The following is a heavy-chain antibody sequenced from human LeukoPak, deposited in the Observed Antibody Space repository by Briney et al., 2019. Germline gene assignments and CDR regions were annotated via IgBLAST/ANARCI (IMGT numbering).Heavy chain of an antibody. D-gene: IGHD1-20*01. J-gene: IGHJ4*02. Sequence: PGGSLRLSCAASGFTFSSYAMSWVRQAPGKGLEWVSAISGSGGSTYYADSVKGRFTISRDNSKNTLYLQMNSLRAEDTAVYYCAKSDDSLYNWIRAFDYWGQGTLVTVSS. CDR3: AKSDDSLYNWIRAFDY. CDR1: GFTFSSYA. CDR2: ISGSGGST. V-gene: IGHV3-23*01.